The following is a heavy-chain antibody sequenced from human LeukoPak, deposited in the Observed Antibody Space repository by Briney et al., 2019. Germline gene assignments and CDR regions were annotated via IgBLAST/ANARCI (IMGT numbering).Heavy chain of an antibody. CDR3: AREGSSDHWFDP. V-gene: IGHV4-34*01. J-gene: IGHJ5*02. CDR1: GGSFSGYY. CDR2: INHSGST. D-gene: IGHD3-16*02. Sequence: PSETLSLTCAVYGGSFSGYYWSWIRQPPGKGLEWIGEINHSGSTNYNPSLKSRVTISVDTSKNQFSLKLSSVTAADTAVCYCAREGSSDHWFDPWGQGTLVTVSS.